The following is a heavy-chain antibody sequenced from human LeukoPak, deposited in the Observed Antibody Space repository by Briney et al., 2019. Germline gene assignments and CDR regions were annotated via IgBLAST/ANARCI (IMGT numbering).Heavy chain of an antibody. V-gene: IGHV4-34*01. CDR1: GGSFSGYY. CDR2: INHSGST. D-gene: IGHD1-14*01. CDR3: ARAPLPNRLYYFDY. J-gene: IGHJ4*02. Sequence: SETLSLTCAVYGGSFSGYYRSWIRQPPGKGLEWIGEINHSGSTNYNPSLKSRVTISVDTSKNQFSLKLSSVTAADTAVYYCARAPLPNRLYYFDYWGQGTLVTVSS.